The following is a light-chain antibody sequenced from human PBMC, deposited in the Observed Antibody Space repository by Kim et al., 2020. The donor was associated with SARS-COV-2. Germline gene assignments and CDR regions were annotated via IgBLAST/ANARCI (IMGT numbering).Light chain of an antibody. V-gene: IGKV3-20*01. J-gene: IGKJ4*01. CDR2: GAS. CDR3: LRYGSPPQT. Sequence: IVMTPAPVTLSLAERATPSCRASQSVSRNYLAWYQLKPGQTPRLLIFGASTRAATNPDRISCSGSGTDFNFTISRLEPEDFAGYFWLRYGSPPQTFGRETKLDI. CDR1: QSVSRNY.